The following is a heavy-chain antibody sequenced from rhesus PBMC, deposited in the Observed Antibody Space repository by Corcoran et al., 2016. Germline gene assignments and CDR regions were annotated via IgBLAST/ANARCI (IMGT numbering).Heavy chain of an antibody. Sequence: QVQLQESGPGLVKPSETLSRTCAVSGGSFSSYWWSWIRQPPGKGLEWIGEINGNSGSTNYTPPHKIRGTILKDAFKHQVALKLSSVTAADTAVDYCARLTYYYDSGYFDYWGQGVLVTGSS. CDR2: INGNSGST. CDR1: GGSFSSYW. CDR3: ARLTYYYDSGYFDY. D-gene: IGHD3-28*01. V-gene: IGHV4-80*01. J-gene: IGHJ4*01.